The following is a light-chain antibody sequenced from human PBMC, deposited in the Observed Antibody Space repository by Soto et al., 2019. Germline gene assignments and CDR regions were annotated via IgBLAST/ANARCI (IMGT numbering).Light chain of an antibody. CDR2: GTS. CDR3: QQNNRWPLT. CDR1: QSVSSN. J-gene: IGKJ4*01. Sequence: EIVLTQSPATLSVSPGDSATLSCRASQSVSSNLVWYQQKPGLPPRLLIYGTSTRATGTPARFIGSGSGTEFTLTISSLQSEDSAVYHCQQNNRWPLTFGGGTKVEI. V-gene: IGKV3-15*01.